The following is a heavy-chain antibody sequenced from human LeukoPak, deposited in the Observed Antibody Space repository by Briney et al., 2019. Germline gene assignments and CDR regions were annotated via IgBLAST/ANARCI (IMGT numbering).Heavy chain of an antibody. J-gene: IGHJ4*02. CDR3: VRGGYRGFDYEY. D-gene: IGHD5-12*01. Sequence: GGSLRLSCAASGFTFSGSAMHWVRQASGEGLEWVGRIRSKANGYTTAYGASVKGRFTISRDNAKSSLYLQMNSLRAEDTAVYYCVRGGYRGFDYEYWGQGTLVTVSS. CDR1: GFTFSGSA. V-gene: IGHV3-73*01. CDR2: IRSKANGYTT.